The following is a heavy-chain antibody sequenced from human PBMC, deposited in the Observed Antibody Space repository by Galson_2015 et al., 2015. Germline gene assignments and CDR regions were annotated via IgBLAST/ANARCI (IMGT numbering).Heavy chain of an antibody. D-gene: IGHD2/OR15-2a*01. CDR3: TTVYAGTAEGN. CDR2: IKSKAADGTI. CDR1: GFTFSKDW. J-gene: IGHJ4*02. V-gene: IGHV3-15*01. Sequence: SLRLSCAGSGFTFSKDWMSWVRPTGGTGLDWVGRIKSKAADGTIDYAAPVKGRFIISRDDSKNTLYRQMNSLKIEDTAVYYCTTVYAGTAEGNWGQGTLVSVSS.